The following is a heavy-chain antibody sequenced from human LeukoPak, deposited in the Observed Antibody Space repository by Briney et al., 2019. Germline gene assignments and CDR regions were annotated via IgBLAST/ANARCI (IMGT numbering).Heavy chain of an antibody. CDR2: ISSSSSYI. CDR3: ARDLAPIYDSSNPTGFDP. CDR1: GFSFSGFG. D-gene: IGHD3-22*01. Sequence: PGGSLRLSCAASGFSFSGFGMNWVRQAPGKGLEWVSSISSSSSYIYYADSVKGRFTISRDNAKNSLYLQMNSLRAEDTAVYYCARDLAPIYDSSNPTGFDPWGQGTLVTVSS. J-gene: IGHJ5*02. V-gene: IGHV3-21*01.